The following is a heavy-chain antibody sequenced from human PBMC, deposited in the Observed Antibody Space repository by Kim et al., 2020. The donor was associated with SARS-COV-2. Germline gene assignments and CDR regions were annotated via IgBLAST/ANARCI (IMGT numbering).Heavy chain of an antibody. Sequence: GGSLRLSCAASGFTFSSYAMHWVRQAPGKGLEWVAVISYDGSNKYYADSVKGRFTISRDNSKNTLYLQMNSLRAEDTAVYYCARDRGSSTSCYGCGDYWGQGTLVTVSS. V-gene: IGHV3-30*04. CDR3: ARDRGSSTSCYGCGDY. J-gene: IGHJ4*02. CDR2: ISYDGSNK. CDR1: GFTFSSYA. D-gene: IGHD2-2*01.